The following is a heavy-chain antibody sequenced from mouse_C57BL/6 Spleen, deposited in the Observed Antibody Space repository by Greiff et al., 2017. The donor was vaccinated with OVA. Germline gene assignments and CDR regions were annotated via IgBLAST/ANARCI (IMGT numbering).Heavy chain of an antibody. CDR2: ISSGGSYT. V-gene: IGHV5-6*02. CDR3: ASYYGSRGAMDY. CDR1: GFTFSSYG. D-gene: IGHD1-1*01. J-gene: IGHJ4*01. Sequence: EVKLVESGGDLVKPGGSLKLSCAASGFTFSSYGMSWVRQTPDKRLEWVATISSGGSYTYYPDSVKGRFTISRDNAKNTLYLQMSSLKSEDTAMYYCASYYGSRGAMDYWGQGTSVTVSS.